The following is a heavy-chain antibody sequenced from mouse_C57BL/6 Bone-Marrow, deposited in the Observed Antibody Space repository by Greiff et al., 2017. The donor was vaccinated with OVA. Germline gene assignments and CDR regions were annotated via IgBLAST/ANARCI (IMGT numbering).Heavy chain of an antibody. CDR2: ISYSGST. D-gene: IGHD1-1*01. J-gene: IGHJ2*01. V-gene: IGHV3-8*01. Sequence: EVQLQESGPGLAKPSQTLSLTCSVTGYSITSDYWNWIRKFPGNKLEYMGYISYSGSTYYNPSLKSRISITRDTSKNQYYLQLNSVTTEDTATYYCAREHYYGSSYEGGYYFDYGGQGTTLTVSS. CDR3: AREHYYGSSYEGGYYFDY. CDR1: GYSITSDY.